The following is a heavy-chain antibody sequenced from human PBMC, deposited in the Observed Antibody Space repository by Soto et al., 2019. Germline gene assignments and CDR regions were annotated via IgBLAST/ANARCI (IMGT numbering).Heavy chain of an antibody. Sequence: GSLRLSCAASGFTFSSYGMHWVRQAPGKGLEWVAVISYDGSNKYYADSVKGRFTISRDNSKNTLYLQMNSLRAEDTAVYYCAKDTTYYDFWSGYSGYYYYGMDVWGQGTTVTVSS. D-gene: IGHD3-3*01. CDR3: AKDTTYYDFWSGYSGYYYYGMDV. CDR1: GFTFSSYG. J-gene: IGHJ6*02. V-gene: IGHV3-30*18. CDR2: ISYDGSNK.